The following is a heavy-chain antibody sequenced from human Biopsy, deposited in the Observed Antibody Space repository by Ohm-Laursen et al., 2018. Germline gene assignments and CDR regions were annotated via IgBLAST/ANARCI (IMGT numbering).Heavy chain of an antibody. D-gene: IGHD4/OR15-4a*01. CDR3: ARGPYGDNAGAFDV. CDR1: GGSFSGYD. CDR2: FSHTGTT. J-gene: IGHJ3*01. V-gene: IGHV4-34*01. Sequence: SDTLSLTRTVDGGSFSGYDWKWIRQPPGKGLEWVGEFSHTGTTIYNPSLKSRLTISVDKSKNHFSLRLTSVAAADTATYFCARGPYGDNAGAFDVWGQGTVVTVSS.